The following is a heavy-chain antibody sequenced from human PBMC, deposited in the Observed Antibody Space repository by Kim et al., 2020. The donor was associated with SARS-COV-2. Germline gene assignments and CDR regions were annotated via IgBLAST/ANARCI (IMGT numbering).Heavy chain of an antibody. Sequence: SETLSLTCTVSGGSISSYYWSWIRQPPGKGLEWIGYIYYSGSTNYNPSLKSRVTISVDTSKNQFSLKLSSVTAADTAVYYCAGWEQRAPEPILYYYYGMDVWGQGTTVTVSS. CDR2: IYYSGST. D-gene: IGHD1-26*01. CDR3: AGWEQRAPEPILYYYYGMDV. V-gene: IGHV4-59*01. J-gene: IGHJ6*02. CDR1: GGSISSYY.